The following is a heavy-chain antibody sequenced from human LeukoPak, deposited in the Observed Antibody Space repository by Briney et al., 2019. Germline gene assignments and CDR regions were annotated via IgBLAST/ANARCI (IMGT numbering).Heavy chain of an antibody. D-gene: IGHD3-10*01. V-gene: IGHV3-30-3*01. J-gene: IGHJ4*02. CDR2: ISYDGSNK. CDR3: AREGHRYFYYYGSGSYFDY. Sequence: GGSLRLSCAASGFTFSSYAMRWVRQAPGKGLEWVAVISYDGSNKYYADSVKGRFTISRDNSKNTLYLQMNSLRAEDTAVYYCAREGHRYFYYYGSGSYFDYWGQGTLVTVSS. CDR1: GFTFSSYA.